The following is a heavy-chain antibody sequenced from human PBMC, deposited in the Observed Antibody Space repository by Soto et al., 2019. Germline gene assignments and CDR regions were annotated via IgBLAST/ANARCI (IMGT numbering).Heavy chain of an antibody. CDR3: ARIQGLVPSEVVWYFHR. CDR1: GGPFSSYA. CDR2: IIPIFGTA. Sequence: SSVKVSCKASGGPFSSYAISWVRQAPGQGLEWMGGIIPIFGTANYAQKFQGRVTITADESTSTAYMELSSLRSEDTAVYYCARIQGLVPSEVVWYFHRWGRGTLVT. V-gene: IGHV1-69*13. D-gene: IGHD6-19*01. J-gene: IGHJ2*01.